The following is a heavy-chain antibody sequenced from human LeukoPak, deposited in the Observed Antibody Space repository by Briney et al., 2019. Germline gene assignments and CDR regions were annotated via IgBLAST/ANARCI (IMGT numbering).Heavy chain of an antibody. D-gene: IGHD2-21*01. CDR1: GFIFSSYT. CDR2: ITLGGST. J-gene: IGHJ3*02. V-gene: IGHV3-48*02. Sequence: PGGSLRLSCAASGFIFSSYTMNWVRQAPGKGLEWISFITLGGSTYCPDSVKGRFTISRGNGKNSLYLQMNSLRDDDTAVYYCVRDHLWAFDIWGQGTMVTVSS. CDR3: VRDHLWAFDI.